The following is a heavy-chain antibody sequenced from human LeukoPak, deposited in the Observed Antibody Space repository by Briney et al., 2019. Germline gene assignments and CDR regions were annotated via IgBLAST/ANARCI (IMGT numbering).Heavy chain of an antibody. V-gene: IGHV1-69*15. CDR3: ARDRYPIFHCTNGVCTFWY. Sequence: SVKVSCKASGGTFSSYAISWVRQAPGQGLEWMGRIIPIFGTANYAQKFQGRVTITADESTSTACMELSSLRSEDTAVCYCARDRYPIFHCTNGVCTFWYWGQGTLVTVSS. J-gene: IGHJ4*02. D-gene: IGHD2-8*01. CDR2: IIPIFGTA. CDR1: GGTFSSYA.